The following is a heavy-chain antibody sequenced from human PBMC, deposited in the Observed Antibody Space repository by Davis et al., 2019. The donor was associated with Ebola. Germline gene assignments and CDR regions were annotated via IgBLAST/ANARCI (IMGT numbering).Heavy chain of an antibody. J-gene: IGHJ4*02. CDR1: GGSISSYY. Sequence: PSETLSLTCTVSGGSISSYYWSWIRQPPGKGLEWIGYIYYSGSTSYNPSLKSRVTISVDTSKNQFSLKLSSVTAADTAVYYCARIPAAIPLWGQGTLVTVSS. CDR3: ARIPAAIPL. V-gene: IGHV4-59*01. D-gene: IGHD2-2*01. CDR2: IYYSGST.